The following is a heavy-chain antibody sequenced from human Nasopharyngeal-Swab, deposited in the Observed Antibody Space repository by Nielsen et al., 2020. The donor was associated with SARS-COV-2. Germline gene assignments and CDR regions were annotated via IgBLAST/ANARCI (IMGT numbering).Heavy chain of an antibody. D-gene: IGHD2-15*01. CDR1: GYTFTNSW. J-gene: IGHJ4*02. CDR2: IYPGDSDT. V-gene: IGHV5-51*01. Sequence: GESLKISCKGFGYTFTNSWIGWVRQMPGKGLEWIGIIYPGDSDTRYSPSFQGQAIISADKSVNTTYLQWSSLKASDSAIYYCATTYCSAYTCYSFDNWGRGTLVTVSS. CDR3: ATTYCSAYTCYSFDN.